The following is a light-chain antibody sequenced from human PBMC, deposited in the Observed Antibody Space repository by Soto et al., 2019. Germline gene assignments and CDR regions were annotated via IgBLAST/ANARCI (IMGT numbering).Light chain of an antibody. CDR1: QTVTANQ. V-gene: IGKV3-20*01. J-gene: IGKJ1*01. CDR3: QSYTQSLWT. CDR2: GVS. Sequence: IVMTQSPATLSLSPGERATLSCRTSQTVTANQLAWYQQKPGQAPRLLIYGVSTRAAGIPDRFGGSGSGTDFTLTISGLEPEDFAMYYCQSYTQSLWTFGQGTKVEI.